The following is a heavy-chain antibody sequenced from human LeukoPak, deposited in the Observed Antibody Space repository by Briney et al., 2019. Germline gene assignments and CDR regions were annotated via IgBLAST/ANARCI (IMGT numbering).Heavy chain of an antibody. CDR1: GFTFSSYE. V-gene: IGHV3-48*03. CDR2: ISSTGSTI. D-gene: IGHD3-16*01. Sequence: PGGSLRLSCAASGFTFSSYEMNWVRQAPGKGLEWVSYISSTGSTIYYADSVKGRFSISRDNSKNTLYLQVNSLRDEDTAVYYCVRERGWGAPYYYGVDVWGQGTTVTVSS. J-gene: IGHJ6*02. CDR3: VRERGWGAPYYYGVDV.